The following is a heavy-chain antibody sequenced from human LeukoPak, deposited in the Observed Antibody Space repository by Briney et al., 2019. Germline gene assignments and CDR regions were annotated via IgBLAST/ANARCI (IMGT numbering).Heavy chain of an antibody. CDR1: GFTVSSNY. D-gene: IGHD3-10*01. CDR3: ARDGSGTYYSFGRFDS. CDR2: MYSGGST. V-gene: IGHV3-66*01. J-gene: IGHJ4*02. Sequence: GGSLRLSCAASGFTVSSNYMTWVRQAPGKGLEWVSVMYSGGSTFYADSVKGRFTISRDNSKNTLYLQMNSLRAEDTAVYYCARDGSGTYYSFGRFDSWGQGTLVTVSS.